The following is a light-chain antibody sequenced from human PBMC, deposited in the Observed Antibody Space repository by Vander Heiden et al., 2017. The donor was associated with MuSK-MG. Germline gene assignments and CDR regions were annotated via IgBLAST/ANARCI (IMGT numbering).Light chain of an antibody. CDR2: DAS. V-gene: IGKV1-33*01. CDR1: QDISNY. CDR3: QQEDNLPHT. Sequence: DIQMTQSPSSLSASVGDRVTITCQASQDISNYLNWYQQKPGKAPKLLIYDASNLETGVPSRFSGRGSGRDFTFTISSLQPEDVATYYFQQEDNLPHTFGQGTKLEIK. J-gene: IGKJ2*01.